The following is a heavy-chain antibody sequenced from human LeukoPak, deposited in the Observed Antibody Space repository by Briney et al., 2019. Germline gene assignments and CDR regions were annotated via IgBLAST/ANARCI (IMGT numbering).Heavy chain of an antibody. CDR1: GFTFSSYG. CDR2: IWYDGSNK. J-gene: IGHJ4*02. D-gene: IGHD6-13*01. V-gene: IGHV3-33*01. Sequence: GGSLRLSCAASGFTFSSYGMHWVRQAPGKGLEWVAVIWYDGSNKYYADSVKGRFTISRDNSKNTLYLQMNSLRAEDTAVYYCAIAAAGTVDDYWGQGTLVTVSS. CDR3: AIAAAGTVDDY.